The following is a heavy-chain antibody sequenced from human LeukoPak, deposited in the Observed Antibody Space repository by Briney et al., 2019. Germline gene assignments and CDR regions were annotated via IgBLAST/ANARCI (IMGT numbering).Heavy chain of an antibody. Sequence: PGGSLRLSCAASGSTFDDYAMHWVRQAPGKGLEWVSGISWNSGSIGYADSVKGRFTISRDNAKNSLYLQMNSLRAEDMALYYCAKAGLWSGFDYWGQGTLVTVSS. CDR2: ISWNSGSI. J-gene: IGHJ4*02. CDR1: GSTFDDYA. CDR3: AKAGLWSGFDY. V-gene: IGHV3-9*03. D-gene: IGHD5-18*01.